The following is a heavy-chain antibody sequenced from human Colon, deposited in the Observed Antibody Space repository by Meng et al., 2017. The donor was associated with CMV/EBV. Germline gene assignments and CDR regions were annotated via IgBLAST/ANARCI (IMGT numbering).Heavy chain of an antibody. Sequence: GESLKISCKGSGYRFTSYWIGWVRQMPGKGLEWMGIIFPGDSDTRYSPSFQGQVTFSVDKSSSTAYLQWSSLKASDTAMYYCARLVEYINSRGLDVWGQGTAVTVSS. J-gene: IGHJ6*02. CDR2: IFPGDSDT. V-gene: IGHV5-51*01. CDR3: ARLVEYINSRGLDV. D-gene: IGHD6-6*01. CDR1: GYRFTSYW.